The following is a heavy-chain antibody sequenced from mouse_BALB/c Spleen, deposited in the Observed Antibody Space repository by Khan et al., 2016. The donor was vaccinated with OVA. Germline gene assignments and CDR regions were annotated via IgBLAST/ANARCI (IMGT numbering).Heavy chain of an antibody. CDR1: GYTFTSYT. CDR2: INPSNGYT. Sequence: QVQLQQSGAELARPGASVKMSCKASGYTFTSYTIHWIKLRPGQGLEWIGYINPSNGYTNYNQKFKDKATLTADKSSTTAYMELSSLSSDDSAVDNGVRDGAYHRNDGWFAYWGQGTLVTVSA. CDR3: VRDGAYHRNDGWFAY. D-gene: IGHD2-14*01. V-gene: IGHV1-4*01. J-gene: IGHJ3*01.